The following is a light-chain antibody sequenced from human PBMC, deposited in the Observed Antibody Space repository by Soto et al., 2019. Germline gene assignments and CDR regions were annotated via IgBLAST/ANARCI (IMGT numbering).Light chain of an antibody. Sequence: EIVMTQSPATLSVSAGERVTLSCRASQSVSSNLAWYQQKPGQAPRLLIYGASTRATGIPARFSGSGSGTDFTLTISSLQSEDFAVYYCQQDHNWPPLTFGGGNKVEIK. J-gene: IGKJ4*01. CDR2: GAS. CDR3: QQDHNWPPLT. V-gene: IGKV3D-15*01. CDR1: QSVSSN.